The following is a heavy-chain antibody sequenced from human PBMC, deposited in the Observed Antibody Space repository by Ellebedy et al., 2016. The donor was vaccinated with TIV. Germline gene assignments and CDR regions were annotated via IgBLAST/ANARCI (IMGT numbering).Heavy chain of an antibody. CDR1: GFTLSDYF. Sequence: GESLKISCAGSGFTLSDYFMSWVRQAPGKGLEWVSYMSSSGANIYYADSVKGRFTVARDNAKNSLYLQMNDLRGDDTAVYYCARDPVGVGPAFDIWGQGTIVTVSS. V-gene: IGHV3-11*01. CDR2: MSSSGANI. J-gene: IGHJ3*02. CDR3: ARDPVGVGPAFDI. D-gene: IGHD4-23*01.